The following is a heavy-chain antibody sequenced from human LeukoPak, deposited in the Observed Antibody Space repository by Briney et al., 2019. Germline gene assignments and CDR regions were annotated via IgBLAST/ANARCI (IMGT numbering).Heavy chain of an antibody. CDR3: AAERDIVGATKPPVWYFDL. J-gene: IGHJ2*01. D-gene: IGHD1-26*01. CDR1: GFTSTSSA. Sequence: ASVKVSCKASGFTSTSSAMQWVRQARGQRLEWIGWIVVGSGNTNYAQKFQERVTITRDMSTSTAYMELSSLRSEDTAVYYCAAERDIVGATKPPVWYFDLWGRGTLVTVSS. V-gene: IGHV1-58*02. CDR2: IVVGSGNT.